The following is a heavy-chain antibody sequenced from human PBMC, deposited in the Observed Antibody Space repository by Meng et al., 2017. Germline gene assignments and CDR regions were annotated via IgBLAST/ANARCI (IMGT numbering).Heavy chain of an antibody. CDR1: GGTFSSYT. CDR2: IIPILGIA. V-gene: IGHV1-69*08. CDR3: ARDLSGSGTFDY. J-gene: IGHJ4*02. Sequence: QVQVVATGAEVKKPGSSVEVSCKASGGTFSSYTISWVRQAPGQGLEWMGRIIPILGIANYAQKFQGRVTITADKSTSTAYMELSSLRSEDTAVYYCARDLSGSGTFDYWGQGTLVTVSS. D-gene: IGHD3-10*01.